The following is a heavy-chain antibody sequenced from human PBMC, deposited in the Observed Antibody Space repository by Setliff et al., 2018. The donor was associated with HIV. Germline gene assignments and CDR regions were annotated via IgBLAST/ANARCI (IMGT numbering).Heavy chain of an antibody. J-gene: IGHJ4*02. CDR1: GFRFRSYW. CDR3: ARDWRSGYDLNFDY. D-gene: IGHD5-12*01. CDR2: VKQDGTET. V-gene: IGHV3-7*01. Sequence: GGSLRLSCAASGFRFRSYWMSWVRQAPGKGLESVANVKQDGTETLYVDSVKGRFTISRDNAKNSLYLQMNSLRAEDTAIYYCARDWRSGYDLNFDYWGQGTLVTVS.